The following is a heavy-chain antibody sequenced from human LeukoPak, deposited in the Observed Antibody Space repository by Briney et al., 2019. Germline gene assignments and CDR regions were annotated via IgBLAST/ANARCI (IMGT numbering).Heavy chain of an antibody. V-gene: IGHV3-9*01. Sequence: GRSLRLSCAASGFTFDDYAMHWVRQAPGKGLEWVSGISWNSGSIGYADSVKGRFTISRDNSKNTLYLQINRLRAEDTAVYYCAKSHGSGSYRLNNLYYWGQGTLVTVSS. J-gene: IGHJ4*02. CDR2: ISWNSGSI. D-gene: IGHD3-10*01. CDR1: GFTFDDYA. CDR3: AKSHGSGSYRLNNLYY.